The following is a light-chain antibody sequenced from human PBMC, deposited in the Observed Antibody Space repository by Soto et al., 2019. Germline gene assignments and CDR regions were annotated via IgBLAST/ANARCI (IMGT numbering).Light chain of an antibody. V-gene: IGKV1-27*01. CDR1: QDLSNY. CDR2: AAS. CDR3: QNHGT. Sequence: DIQMTQSPSSLSASVGDRVTITCRASQDLSNYLAWYQQQPGKAPKLLIYAASTLQSGVPSRFSGTGSGTDFTLTISSLQPEDVATYYCQNHGTFGQGTKVEIK. J-gene: IGKJ1*01.